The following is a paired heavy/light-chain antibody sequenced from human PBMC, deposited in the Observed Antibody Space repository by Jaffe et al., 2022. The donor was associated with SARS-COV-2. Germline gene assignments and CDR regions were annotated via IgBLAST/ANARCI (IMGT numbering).Heavy chain of an antibody. CDR2: LGHDGTYK. Sequence: QVQLVESGGGVVQRGGSLRLSCAASGFSFSTWGMHWVRQAPGKGLEWVAVLGHDGTYKYDAESVRGRFTISRDNSKNTLYLQMDSLRPEDTAVYYCARDLGRGRYCDYWGQGTLVTVSS. D-gene: IGHD3-16*01. V-gene: IGHV3-33*01. J-gene: IGHJ4*02. CDR1: GFSFSTWG. CDR3: ARDLGRGRYCDY.
Light chain of an antibody. CDR3: QHGSNRLT. CDR1: QSVSDY. J-gene: IGKJ4*01. V-gene: IGKV3-11*01. CDR2: GAS. Sequence: EIVLTQSPATLSLSPGERASLSCRASQSVSDYLAWYQQKPGQTPRLLIHGASNRATGIPARFSGSGSGTDFTLTISNLEPEDFAVYYCQHGSNRLTFGGGTKVEIK.